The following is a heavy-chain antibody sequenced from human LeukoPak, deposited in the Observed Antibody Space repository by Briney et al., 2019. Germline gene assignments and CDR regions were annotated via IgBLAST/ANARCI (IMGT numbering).Heavy chain of an antibody. D-gene: IGHD3-22*01. J-gene: IGHJ3*02. CDR3: ARSSYDSSYDAFDI. CDR2: INSDGSST. Sequence: PGGSLRLSCAASGFTFSSYWMHWVRQAPGKGLVWVSRINSDGSSTSYADSVKGRFTISRDNAKNTLYLQMNSLRAEDTAVYYCARSSYDSSYDAFDIWGQGTMVTVSS. V-gene: IGHV3-74*01. CDR1: GFTFSSYW.